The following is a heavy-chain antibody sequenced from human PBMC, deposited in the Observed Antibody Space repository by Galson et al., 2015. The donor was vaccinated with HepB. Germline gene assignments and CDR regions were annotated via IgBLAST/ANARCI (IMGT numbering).Heavy chain of an antibody. V-gene: IGHV4-39*01. D-gene: IGHD6-13*01. CDR1: GGSISSSSYY. J-gene: IGHJ4*02. CDR3: ARLAGGSSWPFDY. Sequence: TLSLTCTVSGGSISSSSYYWGWIRQPPGKGLEWIGSIYYSGSTYYNPSLKSRVTISVDTSKNQFSLKLSSVTAADTAVYYCARLAGGSSWPFDYWGQGTLVTVSS. CDR2: IYYSGST.